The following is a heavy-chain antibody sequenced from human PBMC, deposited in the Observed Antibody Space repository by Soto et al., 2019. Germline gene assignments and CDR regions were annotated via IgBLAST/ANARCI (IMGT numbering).Heavy chain of an antibody. J-gene: IGHJ6*02. CDR3: ARCIQQDYYYGMDV. D-gene: IGHD5-18*01. Sequence: ASVKVSCKASGYTFYSHSISWVRQAPGQGLEWMGRISSDNGNARYAQKFRGRVTMTTDTSTSTVYMELRNLRPDDTAVYYCARCIQQDYYYGMDVWGQGTTVTVS. CDR2: ISSDNGNA. V-gene: IGHV1-18*01. CDR1: GYTFYSHS.